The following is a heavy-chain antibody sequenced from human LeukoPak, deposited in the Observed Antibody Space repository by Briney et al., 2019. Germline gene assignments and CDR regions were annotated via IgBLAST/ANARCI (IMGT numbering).Heavy chain of an antibody. CDR1: GFTLSSYW. CDR3: AKPLTTGKLAEYFQH. CDR2: IRHDGSEK. V-gene: IGHV3-7*03. D-gene: IGHD4/OR15-4a*01. Sequence: GGALRLSCAASGFTLSSYWMSWVRQAPGKGLEWVANIRHDGSEKYYVDSVRGRFTISRDNAKNSLYLQMNSLRAEDTAVYYCAKPLTTGKLAEYFQHWGQGTLVTVSS. J-gene: IGHJ1*01.